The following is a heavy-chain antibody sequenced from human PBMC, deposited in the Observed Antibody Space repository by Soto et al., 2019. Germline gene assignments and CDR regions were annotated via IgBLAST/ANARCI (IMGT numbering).Heavy chain of an antibody. J-gene: IGHJ3*02. D-gene: IGHD5-18*01. CDR2: IIPILGIA. Sequence: SVKVSCKASGGTFSSYTISWVRQAPGQGLEWMGRIIPILGIANYAQKFQGRVTITADKSTSTAYMELSSLRSEDTAVYYCARVHVDTAMSDAFDIWGQGTMVTVSS. CDR1: GGTFSSYT. V-gene: IGHV1-69*02. CDR3: ARVHVDTAMSDAFDI.